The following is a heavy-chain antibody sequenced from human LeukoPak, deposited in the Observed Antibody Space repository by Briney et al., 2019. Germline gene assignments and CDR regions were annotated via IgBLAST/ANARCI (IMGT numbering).Heavy chain of an antibody. CDR2: ISAYNGNT. Sequence: GASVKVSCKASGYTSTSYGISWVRQAPGQGLEWMGWISAYNGNTNYAQKLQGRVTMTTDTSTSTAYMELRSLRSDDTAVYYCARRVYYGDYGENFDYWGQGTLVTVSS. CDR1: GYTSTSYG. CDR3: ARRVYYGDYGENFDY. D-gene: IGHD4-17*01. V-gene: IGHV1-18*01. J-gene: IGHJ4*02.